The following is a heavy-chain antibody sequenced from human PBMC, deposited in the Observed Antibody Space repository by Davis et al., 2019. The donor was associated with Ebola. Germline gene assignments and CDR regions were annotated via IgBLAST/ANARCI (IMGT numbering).Heavy chain of an antibody. J-gene: IGHJ4*02. V-gene: IGHV3-30-3*01. CDR2: ISYDGSNK. CDR1: GFTFSSYA. D-gene: IGHD3-16*02. CDR3: ARGYRRFLGELSFGY. Sequence: GESLKISCAASGFTFSSYAMHWVRQAPGKGLEWVAVISYDGSNKYYADSVKGRFTTPRDNSKNTLYLQMNSLRAEDTAVYSCARGYRRFLGELSFGYWGQGTLVTVSS.